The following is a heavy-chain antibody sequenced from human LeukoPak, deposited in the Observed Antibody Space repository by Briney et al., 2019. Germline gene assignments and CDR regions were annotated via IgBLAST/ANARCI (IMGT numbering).Heavy chain of an antibody. J-gene: IGHJ4*02. Sequence: ASVKVSCKASGYTFTSYDINWVRQVTGQGLEWMGWMNPNSGNTGYAQKFQGRVTMTRNTSISTAYMELSSLRSEDTAVYYCARGYYYDSSGYYYRDYWGQGTLVTVSS. D-gene: IGHD3-22*01. CDR2: MNPNSGNT. V-gene: IGHV1-8*01. CDR3: ARGYYYDSSGYYYRDY. CDR1: GYTFTSYD.